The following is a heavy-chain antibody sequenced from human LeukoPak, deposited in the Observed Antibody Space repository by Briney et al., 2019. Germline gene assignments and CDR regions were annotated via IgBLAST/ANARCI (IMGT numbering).Heavy chain of an antibody. CDR2: ISTTSVYT. V-gene: IGHV3-21*01. CDR3: AKDYDSSGYYCDCDY. CDR1: GFTFGSYS. Sequence: PGGSLRLSCAASGFTFGSYSMNWVRQAPGKGLEWVSSISTTSVYTYYADSVKGRFTISRDNAKNSLYLQMNSLTAHYTSVYYCAKDYDSSGYYCDCDYWGQGTLVTVSS. J-gene: IGHJ4*02. D-gene: IGHD3-22*01.